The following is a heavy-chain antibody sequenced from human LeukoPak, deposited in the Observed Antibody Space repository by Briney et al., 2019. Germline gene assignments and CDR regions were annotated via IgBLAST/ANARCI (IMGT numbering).Heavy chain of an antibody. V-gene: IGHV4-59*01. D-gene: IGHD5-18*01. CDR3: ARGGSGYSYGY. J-gene: IGHJ4*02. CDR1: GGSISSYY. Sequence: SETLSLTCTVSGGSISSYYWSWIRQPPGKGLEWIGYIYYSGSTNYNPSPKSRVTISVDTSKNQFSLKLSSVTAADTAVYYCARGGSGYSYGYWGQGTLVTVSS. CDR2: IYYSGST.